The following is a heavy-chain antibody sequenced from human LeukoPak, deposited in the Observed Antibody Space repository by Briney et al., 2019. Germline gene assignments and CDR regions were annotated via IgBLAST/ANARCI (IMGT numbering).Heavy chain of an antibody. J-gene: IGHJ4*02. Sequence: GESLKISCKGSEYTFSSYWIGWVRQMPGEGLEWMGIINPGDSETKYSPSFQGQVTISADKSITTAYLQWSSLKASDTAMYYCARPGYRSRYFDYWGQGTLVTVSS. V-gene: IGHV5-51*01. CDR2: INPGDSET. D-gene: IGHD6-19*01. CDR1: EYTFSSYW. CDR3: ARPGYRSRYFDY.